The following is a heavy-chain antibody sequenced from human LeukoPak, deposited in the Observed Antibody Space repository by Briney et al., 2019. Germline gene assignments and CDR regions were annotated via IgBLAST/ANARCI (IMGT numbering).Heavy chain of an antibody. D-gene: IGHD2-21*02. CDR2: INPSGGST. CDR1: GYTFTSYY. CDR3: ERDLEGLAYCGGDCYPGNWFDP. V-gene: IGHV1-46*01. J-gene: IGHJ5*02. Sequence: GASVKVSCKASGYTFTSYYMHWVRQAPGQGLEWMGIINPSGGSTSYAQKFQGRVTMTRDTSTSTVYMELSSLRSEDTAVYYCERDLEGLAYCGGDCYPGNWFDPWGQGTLVTVSS.